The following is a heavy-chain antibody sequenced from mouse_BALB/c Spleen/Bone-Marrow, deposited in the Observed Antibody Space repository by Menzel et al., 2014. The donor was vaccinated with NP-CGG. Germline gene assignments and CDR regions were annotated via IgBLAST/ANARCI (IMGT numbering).Heavy chain of an antibody. CDR1: GFNIKDTY. CDR3: ARTAPENFDY. D-gene: IGHD1-2*01. J-gene: IGHJ2*01. V-gene: IGHV14-3*02. Sequence: EVKLMESGAELVKPGASVKLSCTASGFNIKDTYMHWVKRRPEQGLEWIGRIDPANGNTKYDPKFQGKATITADTSSNTAYLQLSSLTSEDTAVYYCARTAPENFDYWGQGTTLTVSS. CDR2: IDPANGNT.